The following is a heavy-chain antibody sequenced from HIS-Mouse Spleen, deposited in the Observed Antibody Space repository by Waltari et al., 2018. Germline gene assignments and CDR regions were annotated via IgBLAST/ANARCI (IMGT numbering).Heavy chain of an antibody. CDR2: IYRGGST. V-gene: IGHV3-66*01. Sequence: EVQLVASGGGLVQPGGSLRLSCAASGCHDSSNYMSWVRQAPGEGRGWGLVIYRGGSTYYADSVKGRFTISRDNSKNTLHLQMNSLRAEDTAVYYCVIRSSSWYFDYWGQGTLVTVAS. D-gene: IGHD6-13*01. CDR1: GCHDSSNY. CDR3: VIRSSSWYFDY. J-gene: IGHJ4*02.